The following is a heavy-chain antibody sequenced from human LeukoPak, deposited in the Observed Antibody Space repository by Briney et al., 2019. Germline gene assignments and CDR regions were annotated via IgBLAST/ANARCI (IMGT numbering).Heavy chain of an antibody. CDR3: ARDGSVAVAGDYYFDY. Sequence: GASVKVSCKASGGTFSSYAISWVRQAPGQGLEWMGRIIPIFGTANYAQKFQGRVTMTRDTSTSTVYMELSSLRSEDTAVYYCARDGSVAVAGDYYFDYWGQGTLVTVSS. CDR1: GGTFSSYA. CDR2: IIPIFGTA. D-gene: IGHD6-19*01. V-gene: IGHV1-69*05. J-gene: IGHJ4*02.